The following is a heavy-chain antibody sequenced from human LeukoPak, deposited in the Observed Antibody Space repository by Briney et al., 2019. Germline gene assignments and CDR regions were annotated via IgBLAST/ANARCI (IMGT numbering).Heavy chain of an antibody. CDR3: ATRSITMIVVVITTGAFDI. J-gene: IGHJ3*02. V-gene: IGHV1-24*01. D-gene: IGHD3-22*01. CDR2: FDPEDGET. CDR1: GYTFTSNY. Sequence: ASVKVSCKAFGYTFTSNYMHWVRQAPGKGLEWMGGFDPEDGETIYAQKFQGRVTMTEDTSTDTAYMELSSLRSEDTAVYYCATRSITMIVVVITTGAFDIWGQGTMVTVSS.